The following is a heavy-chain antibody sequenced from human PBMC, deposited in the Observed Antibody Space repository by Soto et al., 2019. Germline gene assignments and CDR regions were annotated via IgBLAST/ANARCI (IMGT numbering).Heavy chain of an antibody. CDR2: IYYSGST. D-gene: IGHD2-8*01. Sequence: PSETLSLTCTVSGGSIRNYYWSWIRQPPGKGLEWIGYIYYSGSTNYNPSLKSRVTISVDTSKSQFSLKLNSVTAADTAVYYCARCPFAAVNAFDYWGQGTLVTVFS. J-gene: IGHJ4*02. CDR3: ARCPFAAVNAFDY. V-gene: IGHV4-59*08. CDR1: GGSIRNYY.